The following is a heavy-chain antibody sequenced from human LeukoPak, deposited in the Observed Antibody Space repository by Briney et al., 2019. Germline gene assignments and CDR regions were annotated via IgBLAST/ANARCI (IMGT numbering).Heavy chain of an antibody. CDR1: GFTFDDYA. V-gene: IGHV3-9*03. CDR2: ISWNCGSI. CDR3: AKGKGYSSGRYFDY. Sequence: GGSLRLSCAASGFTFDDYAMHWVRQAPGKGLEWVSGISWNCGSIGYADSVKGRFTISRDNAKNSLYLQMNSLRAEDMGLYYCAKGKGYSSGRYFDYWGQGTLVTVSS. D-gene: IGHD6-19*01. J-gene: IGHJ4*02.